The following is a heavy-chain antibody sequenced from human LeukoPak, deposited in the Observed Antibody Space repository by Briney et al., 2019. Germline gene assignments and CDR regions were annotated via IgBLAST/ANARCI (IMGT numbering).Heavy chain of an antibody. J-gene: IGHJ5*02. CDR3: ARESHRPQLWFMVNWFDP. D-gene: IGHD5-18*01. CDR2: INPSGGST. Sequence: ASVKVSFKASGYTFTIYYMHWVRQAPGQGREWMGIINPSGGSTSYAQKFQGRVTMTRDMSTSTVYMELSSLRSEDTAVYYCARESHRPQLWFMVNWFDPWGQGTLVTVSS. V-gene: IGHV1-46*01. CDR1: GYTFTIYY.